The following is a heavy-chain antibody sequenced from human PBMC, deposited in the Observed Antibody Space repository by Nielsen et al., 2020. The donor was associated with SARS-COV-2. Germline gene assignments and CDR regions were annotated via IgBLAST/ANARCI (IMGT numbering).Heavy chain of an antibody. CDR3: AMISSGSYPA. Sequence: SETLSLTCTVSGGSISSGGYYWSWIRQHPGKGLEWIGYIYYSGSTYYNPSLKSRVTISVDTSKNQFSLKLSSVTAADTAVYYCAMISSGSYPAWGQGTLVTVSS. CDR1: GGSISSGGYY. V-gene: IGHV4-31*03. J-gene: IGHJ5*02. CDR2: IYYSGST. D-gene: IGHD1-26*01.